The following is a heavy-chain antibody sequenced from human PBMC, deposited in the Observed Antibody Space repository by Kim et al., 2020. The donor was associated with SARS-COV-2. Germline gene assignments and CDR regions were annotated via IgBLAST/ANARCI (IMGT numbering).Heavy chain of an antibody. J-gene: IGHJ4*02. CDR2: INAGNGDT. Sequence: ASVKVSCRASGYTFTNYAMHWVRQAPGQRLEWMGWINAGNGDTKYSQKFQGRVTFTRDTSASTAYMELSSLRSEDTAVYYCARDLIVVAGVKLFDYWGQGTLVTVSP. V-gene: IGHV1-3*01. CDR3: ARDLIVVAGVKLFDY. D-gene: IGHD6-19*01. CDR1: GYTFTNYA.